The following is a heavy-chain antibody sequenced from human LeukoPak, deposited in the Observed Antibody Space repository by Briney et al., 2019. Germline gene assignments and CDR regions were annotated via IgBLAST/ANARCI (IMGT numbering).Heavy chain of an antibody. J-gene: IGHJ5*02. CDR3: AISLAYCGGDCFGKGWFDP. Sequence: GASVKVSCKASGYTFSSYDINWVRQATGQGLEWMGIINPSGGSTSYAQKFQGRVTMTRDMSTSTVYMELSSLRSEDTAVYYCAISLAYCGGDCFGKGWFDPWGQGTLVTVSS. D-gene: IGHD2-21*02. CDR1: GYTFSSYD. CDR2: INPSGGST. V-gene: IGHV1-46*01.